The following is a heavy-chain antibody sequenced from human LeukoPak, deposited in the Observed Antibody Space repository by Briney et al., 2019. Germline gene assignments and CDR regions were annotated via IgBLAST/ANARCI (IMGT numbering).Heavy chain of an antibody. CDR3: ARTYCRGGSCHFDY. CDR1: GGSISSYY. V-gene: IGHV4-59*08. D-gene: IGHD2-15*01. J-gene: IGHJ4*02. CDR2: IYYSGST. Sequence: SETLSLTCTVSGGSISSYYWSWIRQPPGKGLEWIGYIYYSGSTDSNPSLKSRVTISVDTSKNQISLRLSSVTAADTAVYYCARTYCRGGSCHFDYWGQGTLVTVSS.